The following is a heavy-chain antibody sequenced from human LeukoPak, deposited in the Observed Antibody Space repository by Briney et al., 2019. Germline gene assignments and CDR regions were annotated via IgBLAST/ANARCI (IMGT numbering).Heavy chain of an antibody. V-gene: IGHV4-39*01. D-gene: IGHD3-3*01. CDR2: IYHTGST. CDR1: GGSISSSSYW. J-gene: IGHJ4*02. CDR3: SRLQGTFGVVNF. Sequence: SETLSLTCTVSGGSISSSSYWWGWIRQPPGKGLEWIGNIYHTGSTYYNPSLKSRVTMSVDTSKNQFSLTLTSVTAADTAVYYCSRLQGTFGVVNFWGQGTLVTVSS.